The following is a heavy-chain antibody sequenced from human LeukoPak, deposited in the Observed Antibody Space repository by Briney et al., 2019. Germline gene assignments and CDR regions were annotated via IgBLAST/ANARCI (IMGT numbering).Heavy chain of an antibody. CDR2: IHPNSGDT. CDR3: ASYYGHYTRNWMDT. Sequence: ASVKVSCKASRYTFTDYYMHWVRQAPGQGLEWMGWIHPNSGDTKSAQRFQGRVTMTRDTSISTAYMELTRLTSDDTAVYYCASYYGHYTRNWMDTWGQGTLVTVSS. D-gene: IGHD4-17*01. V-gene: IGHV1-2*02. J-gene: IGHJ5*02. CDR1: RYTFTDYY.